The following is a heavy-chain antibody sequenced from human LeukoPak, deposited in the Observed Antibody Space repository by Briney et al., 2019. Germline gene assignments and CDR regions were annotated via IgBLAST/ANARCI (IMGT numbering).Heavy chain of an antibody. D-gene: IGHD3-10*01. J-gene: IGHJ4*02. V-gene: IGHV3-48*01. CDR2: ISSSSSTI. CDR1: GFTFSSYS. Sequence: PGGSLRLSCADSGFTFSSYSMNWVRQAPGKGLERVSYISSSSSTIYSADSVKGRFTISRDNAKDSLYLQMNSLRAEDTAVYYCARGPPLSSGSYYTNYWGQGTLVTVSS. CDR3: ARGPPLSSGSYYTNY.